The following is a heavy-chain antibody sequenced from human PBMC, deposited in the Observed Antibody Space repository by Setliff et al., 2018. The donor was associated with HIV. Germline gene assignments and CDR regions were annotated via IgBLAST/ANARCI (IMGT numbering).Heavy chain of an antibody. D-gene: IGHD3-16*01. J-gene: IGHJ4*02. CDR2: LTSGST. Sequence: SETLSLTCTVSGGSFSSYYWSWIRQPPGKGQEWIGYLTSGSTNYNPSLKSRVTMSVDTPNNQLSLQLSSVTAADTAIYYCATIKPGGASFDNWGQGTLVTVSS. CDR1: GGSFSSYY. CDR3: ATIKPGGASFDN. V-gene: IGHV4-4*08.